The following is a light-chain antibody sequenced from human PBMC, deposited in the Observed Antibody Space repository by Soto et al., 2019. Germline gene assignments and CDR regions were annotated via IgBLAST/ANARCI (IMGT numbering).Light chain of an antibody. J-gene: IGLJ2*01. CDR1: SSNIGAGYD. V-gene: IGLV1-40*01. Sequence: QSVLTQPPSVSGAPGPRVTISCTGSSSNIGAGYDVHWYQQLPGTAPKLLIYVNSNRPSGVPDRFSGSKSGTSASLAITGLQAEDEADYYCQSYDSSLSVVCGGGTKLTVL. CDR3: QSYDSSLSVV. CDR2: VNS.